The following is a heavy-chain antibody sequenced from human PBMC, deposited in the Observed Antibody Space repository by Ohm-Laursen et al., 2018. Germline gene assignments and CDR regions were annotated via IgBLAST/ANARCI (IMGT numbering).Heavy chain of an antibody. CDR3: AKDGRTTTYWDDDWFDP. Sequence: SETLSLTCSVSGGSVSSRNFYWSWIRQPPGKGLEFVGYIYFSGVTNYNPSLKSRLTISIDTSKNQFSLRLTSVTAADTAIYYCAKDGRTTTYWDDDWFDPWGQGTLVTVSS. CDR2: IYFSGVT. D-gene: IGHD2/OR15-2a*01. J-gene: IGHJ5*02. CDR1: GGSVSSRNFY. V-gene: IGHV4-61*01.